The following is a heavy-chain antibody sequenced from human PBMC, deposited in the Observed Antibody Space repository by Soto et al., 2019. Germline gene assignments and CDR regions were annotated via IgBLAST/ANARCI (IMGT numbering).Heavy chain of an antibody. CDR3: AIANIGCRYGPNLYYYDGMEV. CDR1: GGSCSGYY. D-gene: IGHD5-18*01. J-gene: IGHJ6*02. Sequence: SETLSFPGAVYGGSCSGYYWSWFRQPPGKGLEWFGEINHSGSSNYNSSLQRRVTLLVHTSKNQCFLKLSSVTAADTAEYYCAIANIGCRYGPNLYYYDGMEVGCQETT. V-gene: IGHV4-34*01. CDR2: INHSGSS.